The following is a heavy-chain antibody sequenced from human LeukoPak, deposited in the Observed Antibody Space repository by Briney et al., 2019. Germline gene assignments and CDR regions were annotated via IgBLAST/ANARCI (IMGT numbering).Heavy chain of an antibody. V-gene: IGHV1-18*01. CDR2: ISAYNGNT. Sequence: ASVKVSCKASGYTFASYGISWVRQAPGQGLEWMGWISAYNGNTNYAQKLQGRVTMTTDTSTSTAYMELRSLRSDDTAVYYCARKPRSDILTGYSLDYWGQGTLVTVSS. CDR3: ARKPRSDILTGYSLDY. D-gene: IGHD3-9*01. J-gene: IGHJ4*02. CDR1: GYTFASYG.